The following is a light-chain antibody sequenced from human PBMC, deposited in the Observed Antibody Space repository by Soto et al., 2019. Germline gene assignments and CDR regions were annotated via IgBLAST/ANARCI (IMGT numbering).Light chain of an antibody. V-gene: IGKV3D-15*01. J-gene: IGKJ4*01. Sequence: EVVMTQSPATLSVSPGERATLSFRASQSVSSNLAWYQQKPGQAPRLLMYGASSRATGIPDRFSGSGSGTDFTLTISRLQSEDFAVYYCQQYSNWPPVLTFGGGTKVDIK. CDR3: QQYSNWPPVLT. CDR1: QSVSSN. CDR2: GAS.